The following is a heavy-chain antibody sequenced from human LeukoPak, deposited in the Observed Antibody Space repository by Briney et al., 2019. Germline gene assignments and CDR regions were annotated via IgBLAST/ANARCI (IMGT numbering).Heavy chain of an antibody. CDR2: ISAYNGNT. D-gene: IGHD2-15*01. V-gene: IGHV1-18*01. CDR3: ARGGTVVVAATDFDY. CDR1: GYTFTSYG. J-gene: IGHJ4*02. Sequence: GASVKVSCXASGYTFTSYGISWVRQAPGQGLEWMVWISAYNGNTNYAQKLQGRVTMTTDTSTSTAYMELRSLRSDDTAVYYCARGGTVVVAATDFDYWGQGTLVTVSS.